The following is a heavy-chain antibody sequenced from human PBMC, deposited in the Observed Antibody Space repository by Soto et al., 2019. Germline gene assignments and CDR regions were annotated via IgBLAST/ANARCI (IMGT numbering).Heavy chain of an antibody. D-gene: IGHD3-3*01. CDR1: GFTFSSNS. Sequence: GSLRLSCAASGFTFSSNSMNWVRQAPGKGLEWISYISSSSSTIYADSVKGRFTISRDNAKNSLYLQMNSLRDEDTAVYYCARVIWSGHLTSDLWGQGTLVTVS. CDR3: ARVIWSGHLTSDL. CDR2: ISSSSSTI. J-gene: IGHJ5*02. V-gene: IGHV3-48*02.